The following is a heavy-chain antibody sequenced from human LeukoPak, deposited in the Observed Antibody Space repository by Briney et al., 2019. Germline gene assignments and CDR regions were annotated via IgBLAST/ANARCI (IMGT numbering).Heavy chain of an antibody. CDR1: GFTFSSYG. Sequence: PGGSLRLSCAASGFTFSSYGMSWVRQAPGKGLEWVSAISGSGGSTYYADSVKGRFTISRDNSKNTLYMQMNSLRAEDTAVYYCAKAEGSYYTYGDYWGQGTLVTVSS. D-gene: IGHD3-10*01. CDR2: ISGSGGST. J-gene: IGHJ4*02. CDR3: AKAEGSYYTYGDY. V-gene: IGHV3-23*01.